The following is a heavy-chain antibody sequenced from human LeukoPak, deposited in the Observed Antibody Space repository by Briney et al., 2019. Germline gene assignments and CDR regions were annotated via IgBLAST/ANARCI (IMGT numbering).Heavy chain of an antibody. CDR3: VRDWDHFDFDS. D-gene: IGHD1-26*01. Sequence: GGSLRLSCAASGFTFSSYWMHWIRQAPGKGLVWVSRIKGDGSHTIYADSVKGRFTISRDNAKNTLFLQMKSLRVEDTAVYYCVRDWDHFDFDSWGQGTLVTVAS. V-gene: IGHV3-74*01. J-gene: IGHJ5*01. CDR1: GFTFSSYW. CDR2: IKGDGSHT.